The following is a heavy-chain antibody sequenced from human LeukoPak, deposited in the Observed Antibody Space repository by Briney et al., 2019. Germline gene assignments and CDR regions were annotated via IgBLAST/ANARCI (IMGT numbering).Heavy chain of an antibody. CDR1: GFTFTSSA. V-gene: IGHV1-58*02. D-gene: IGHD1-26*01. CDR2: IVVGSGNT. J-gene: IGHJ6*02. Sequence: SVKVSCKASGFTFTSSAMQWVRQARGQRLEWIGWIVVGSGNTNYAQKFQERATITRDMSTSTAYMELSSLRSEDTAVYYCAAASSGSYFLHYYYYGMDVWGQGTTVTVSS. CDR3: AAASSGSYFLHYYYYGMDV.